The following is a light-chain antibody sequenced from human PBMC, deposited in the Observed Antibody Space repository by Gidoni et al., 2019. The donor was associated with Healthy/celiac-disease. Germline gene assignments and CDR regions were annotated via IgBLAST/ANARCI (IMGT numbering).Light chain of an antibody. J-gene: IGKJ4*01. CDR1: QSFSSY. Sequence: ELVLTQSPATLALSPGERATLSCRASQSFSSYLAWYQQKPGQAPRLLIYDASNRATGIPARFSGSGSGTDFTLTISSLEPEDFAVYYCQQRSNWVLTFGGGTKVEIK. CDR2: DAS. V-gene: IGKV3-11*01. CDR3: QQRSNWVLT.